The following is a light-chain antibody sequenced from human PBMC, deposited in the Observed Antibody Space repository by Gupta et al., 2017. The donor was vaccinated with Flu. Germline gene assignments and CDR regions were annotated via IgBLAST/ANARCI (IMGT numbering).Light chain of an antibody. J-gene: IGLJ2*01. CDR2: IEGSGNY. Sequence: VKITCTLSSGNNAYTNALHQHQPGKAPRHVLKIEGSGNYNTGSRVPDRFSGSSSGADRYLTIANRQAEDEDDYYCETGDSNSQLFGGGTKLTVL. V-gene: IGLV4-60*03. CDR1: SGNNAYT. CDR3: ETGDSNSQL.